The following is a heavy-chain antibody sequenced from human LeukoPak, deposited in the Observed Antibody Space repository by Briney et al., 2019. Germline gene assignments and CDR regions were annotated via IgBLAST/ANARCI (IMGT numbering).Heavy chain of an antibody. D-gene: IGHD6-13*01. J-gene: IGHJ6*02. CDR1: GFTFSDYY. CDR2: ISSSGSTI. V-gene: IGHV3-11*01. Sequence: PGGSLRLSCAASGFTFSDYYMSWIRQAPGKGLEWVSSISSSGSTIYYADSVKGRFTISRDNAKNSLYLQMNSLRAEDTAVYYCARDKVLYSSSWYPNSGTAYYCYYGMDVWGQGTTVTVSS. CDR3: ARDKVLYSSSWYPNSGTAYYCYYGMDV.